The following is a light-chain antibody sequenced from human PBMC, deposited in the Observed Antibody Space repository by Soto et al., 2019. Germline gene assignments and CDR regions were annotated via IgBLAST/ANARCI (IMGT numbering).Light chain of an antibody. CDR3: QSYDSSLSGPV. CDR1: SSNIGAGYD. V-gene: IGLV1-40*01. CDR2: GNN. Sequence: QSVVTQPPPVSGAPGQRVTISCTGSSSNIGAGYDVHWYQQLPGTAPKLLIYGNNNRPSGVPDRFSGSKSGISASLAITGLHAEDEADYYCQSYDSSLSGPVFGGGTKPPS. J-gene: IGLJ2*01.